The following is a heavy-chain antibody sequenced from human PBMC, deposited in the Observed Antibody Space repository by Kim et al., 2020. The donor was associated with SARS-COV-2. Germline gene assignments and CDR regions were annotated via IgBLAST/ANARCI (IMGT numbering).Heavy chain of an antibody. CDR3: ARGDDYEYFQH. J-gene: IGHJ1*01. V-gene: IGHV4-31*03. Sequence: SETLSLTCTVSGSSISSGSSYWNWIRQHPENGLEWIGYIYYGGGTYYNPSLKSRVIISVDTSKNQLSLKLSSVTAADTAIYYCARGDDYEYFQHWVQGAL. CDR1: GSSISSGSSY. CDR2: IYYGGGT. D-gene: IGHD4-17*01.